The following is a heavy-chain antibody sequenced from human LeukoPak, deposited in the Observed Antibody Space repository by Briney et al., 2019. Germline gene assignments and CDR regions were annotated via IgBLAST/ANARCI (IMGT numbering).Heavy chain of an antibody. CDR3: ARNLPAADY. V-gene: IGHV3-48*04. CDR1: GSTFGSHT. Sequence: GGSLRLSCAASGSTFGSHTMNWVRQAPGKGLEWVSYISSTSSVIYYADSVKGRFTISRDNAKNSLYLQMNSLRAEDTAVYYCARNLPAADYWGQGTLVTVSS. D-gene: IGHD2-2*01. CDR2: ISSTSSVI. J-gene: IGHJ4*02.